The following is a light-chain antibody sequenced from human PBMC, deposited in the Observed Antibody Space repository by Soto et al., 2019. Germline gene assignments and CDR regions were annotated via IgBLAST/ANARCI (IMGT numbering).Light chain of an antibody. J-gene: IGKJ4*01. CDR2: AAS. Sequence: EIVLTQSPATLSLSPGERATLSCRASQSGSSSLAWYQQKPGQAPRLLIYAASNRATGIPARFSGSGSGTDFTLTISSLEPEDFASYYGQQRYNWPLTGGGGTKVEIK. CDR1: QSGSSS. CDR3: QQRYNWPLT. V-gene: IGKV3-11*01.